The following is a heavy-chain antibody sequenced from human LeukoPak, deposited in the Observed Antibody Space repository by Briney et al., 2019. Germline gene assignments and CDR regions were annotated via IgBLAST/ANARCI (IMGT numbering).Heavy chain of an antibody. Sequence: PSETLSLACAVYGGSFSGYYWSWIRQPPGKGLEWIGEINHSGSTNYNPSLKSRVTISVDTSKNQFSLKLSSVTAADTAVYYCAGENYDILTGSSHWGQGTLVTVSS. CDR2: INHSGST. CDR1: GGSFSGYY. CDR3: AGENYDILTGSSH. J-gene: IGHJ4*02. V-gene: IGHV4-34*01. D-gene: IGHD3-9*01.